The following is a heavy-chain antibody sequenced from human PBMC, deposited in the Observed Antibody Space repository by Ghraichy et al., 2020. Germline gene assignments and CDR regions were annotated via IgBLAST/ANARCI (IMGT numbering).Heavy chain of an antibody. D-gene: IGHD6-19*01. J-gene: IGHJ4*02. CDR1: GGSFGGYY. V-gene: IGHV4-34*01. CDR3: ARGAPGIAVAPVY. CDR2: INHSEKS. Sequence: SETLSLTCTVYGGSFGGYYWNWIRQPPGKGLEWIRQINHSEKSDYNPSLKSRVTISVDTSKNQFSLKLSSVTAADTAVYYCARGAPGIAVAPVYWGQGTLVTVSS.